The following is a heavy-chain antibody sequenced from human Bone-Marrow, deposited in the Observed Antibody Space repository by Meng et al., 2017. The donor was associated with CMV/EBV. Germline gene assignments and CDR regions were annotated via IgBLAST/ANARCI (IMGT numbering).Heavy chain of an antibody. CDR1: GYTFTGYY. CDR3: ATSAVVVAAAVYYNGMDV. V-gene: IGHV1-2*02. J-gene: IGHJ6*02. CDR2: INPNSGGT. Sequence: ASVKVSCKASGYTFTGYYMHWVRQAPGQGLEWMGWINPNSGGTNYAQKFQGRVTMTRDTSISTAYMELSSLRSEDTAVYYCATSAVVVAAAVYYNGMDVWGQGTTVTVSS. D-gene: IGHD2-2*01.